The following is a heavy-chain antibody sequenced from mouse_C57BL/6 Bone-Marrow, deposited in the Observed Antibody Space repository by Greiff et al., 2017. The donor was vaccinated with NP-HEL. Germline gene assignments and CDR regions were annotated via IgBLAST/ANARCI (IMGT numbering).Heavy chain of an antibody. CDR2: ISGGGGNT. J-gene: IGHJ4*01. CDR3: ARGGFYYGNYDYYAMDY. Sequence: EVQLVESGGGLVKPGGSLKLSCAASGFTFSSYTMSWVRQTPEKRLEWVATISGGGGNTYYPDSVKGRFTISRDNAKNTLYLQMSSLRSEDTALYYCARGGFYYGNYDYYAMDYWGQGTSVTVSS. D-gene: IGHD2-1*01. V-gene: IGHV5-9*01. CDR1: GFTFSSYT.